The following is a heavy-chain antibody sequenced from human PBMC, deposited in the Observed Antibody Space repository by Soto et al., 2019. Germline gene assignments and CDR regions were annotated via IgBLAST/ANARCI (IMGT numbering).Heavy chain of an antibody. CDR1: GYTFTSYG. CDR2: ISAYNGNT. D-gene: IGHD6-13*01. J-gene: IGHJ5*02. CDR3: AGDTRYSRSLGWFDP. V-gene: IGHV1-18*01. Sequence: GASVKVSCKASGYTFTSYGISWVQQAPGQGLEWMGWISAYNGNTNYAQKLQGRVTMTTDTSTSTAYMELRSLRSDDTTVYYCAGDTRYSRSLGWFDPWGQGTLVTVSS.